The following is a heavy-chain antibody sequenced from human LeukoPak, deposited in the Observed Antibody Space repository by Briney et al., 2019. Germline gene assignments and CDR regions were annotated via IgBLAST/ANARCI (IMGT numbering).Heavy chain of an antibody. Sequence: GASVKVSFKVSGYTLTELSMHWVRQAPGKGLEWMGGFDPEDGETIYAQKFQGRVTMTEDTSTDTAYMELSSLRSEDTAVYYCATDALEGSYFAFDIWGQGTMVTVSS. CDR1: GYTLTELS. J-gene: IGHJ3*02. V-gene: IGHV1-24*01. CDR2: FDPEDGET. CDR3: ATDALEGSYFAFDI. D-gene: IGHD1-26*01.